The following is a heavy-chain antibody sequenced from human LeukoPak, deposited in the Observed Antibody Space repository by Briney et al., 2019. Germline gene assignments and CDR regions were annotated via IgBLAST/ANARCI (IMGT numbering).Heavy chain of an antibody. CDR1: GYSISSGYY. Sequence: PSETLSLTCAVSGYSISSGYYWGWIRQPPGKGLEWIGSIYHSGSTYYNPSLKSRVTISVDTSKNQFSLKLSSVTAADTAVYYRARGVTRWLVNYWGQGTLVTVSS. J-gene: IGHJ4*02. CDR3: ARGVTRWLVNY. CDR2: IYHSGST. D-gene: IGHD6-19*01. V-gene: IGHV4-38-2*01.